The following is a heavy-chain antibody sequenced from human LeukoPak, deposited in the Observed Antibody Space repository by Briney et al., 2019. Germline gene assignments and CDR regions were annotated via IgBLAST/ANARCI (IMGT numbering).Heavy chain of an antibody. CDR3: ARSSGVQDAFDL. CDR2: ISWNGDRT. D-gene: IGHD6-6*01. Sequence: PGGSLRLSCAASGFTFDDFATHWVRQAPGMGLEWVSFISWNGDRTYYVDSVKGRFTISRDNSKNSLYLELNSLRTEDTALYYCARSSGVQDAFDLWGQGTMVTVSS. J-gene: IGHJ3*01. V-gene: IGHV3-43*01. CDR1: GFTFDDFA.